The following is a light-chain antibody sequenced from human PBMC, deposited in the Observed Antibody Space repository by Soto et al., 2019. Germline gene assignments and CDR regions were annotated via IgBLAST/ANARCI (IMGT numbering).Light chain of an antibody. CDR3: HKYNSAPLT. CDR2: AAS. Sequence: DIQMTQSPSSLSASVGDRVTITCRASQGISSYLAWYQQKPGKVPKVLIYAASTLQSGVPSRFSGSGSGTDFTLTISSLQPEDAATYYCHKYNSAPLTVGGGTKVDIK. V-gene: IGKV1-27*01. J-gene: IGKJ4*01. CDR1: QGISSY.